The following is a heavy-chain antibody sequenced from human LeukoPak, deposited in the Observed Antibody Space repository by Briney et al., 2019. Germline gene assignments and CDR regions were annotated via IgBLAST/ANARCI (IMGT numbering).Heavy chain of an antibody. CDR2: IYSSGRT. CDR3: ARDPTGRYSCEGHMDV. CDR1: GGSISSGPYY. V-gene: IGHV4-61*02. D-gene: IGHD1-26*01. J-gene: IGHJ6*03. Sequence: PSETLSLACTVSGGSISSGPYYWSWIRQPAGKGLEWIGRIYSSGRTNYNPSLKSRVTISLDTSENQISLKVSSVTAADTAMYYCARDPTGRYSCEGHMDVWGKGTTVTISS.